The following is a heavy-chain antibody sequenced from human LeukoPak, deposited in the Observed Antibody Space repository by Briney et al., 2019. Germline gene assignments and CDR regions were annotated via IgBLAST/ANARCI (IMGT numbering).Heavy chain of an antibody. V-gene: IGHV1-2*02. CDR2: INPNSGGT. D-gene: IGHD1-7*01. CDR3: ARFVGNSNLRAFDI. Sequence: ASVKVSCKASGYTFTGYYMHWVRQAPGRGLEWMGWINPNSGGTNYAQKFQGRVTMTRDTSISTAYMELSRLRSDDTAVYYCARFVGNSNLRAFDIWGQGTMVTVSS. CDR1: GYTFTGYY. J-gene: IGHJ3*02.